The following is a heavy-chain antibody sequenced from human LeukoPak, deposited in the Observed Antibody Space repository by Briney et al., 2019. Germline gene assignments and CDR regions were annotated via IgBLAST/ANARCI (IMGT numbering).Heavy chain of an antibody. J-gene: IGHJ4*02. V-gene: IGHV3-30*18. CDR2: ISYDGSNK. CDR1: GFTFSSYG. D-gene: IGHD3-22*01. Sequence: GGSLRLSCAASGFTFSSYGMQWVRQAPGKGLEWVAVISYDGSNKYYADSVKGRFTISRDNSKNTLYLQMNSLRAEDTAVYYCAKLYYYDSSGYYWGQGTLVTVSS. CDR3: AKLYYYDSSGYY.